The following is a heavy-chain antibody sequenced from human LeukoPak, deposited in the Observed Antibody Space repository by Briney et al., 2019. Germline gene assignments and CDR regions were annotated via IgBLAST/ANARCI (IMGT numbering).Heavy chain of an antibody. CDR3: ARERPSITIFGVVASYGMDV. D-gene: IGHD3-3*01. Sequence: GGSLRLSCAASGFTFSSYWMSWVRQAPGKGLEWVANIKQDGSEKYYVDSVKGRFTISRDNSKNTLYLQMNSLRAEDTAVYYCARERPSITIFGVVASYGMDVWGQGTTVTVSS. V-gene: IGHV3-7*03. CDR1: GFTFSSYW. CDR2: IKQDGSEK. J-gene: IGHJ6*02.